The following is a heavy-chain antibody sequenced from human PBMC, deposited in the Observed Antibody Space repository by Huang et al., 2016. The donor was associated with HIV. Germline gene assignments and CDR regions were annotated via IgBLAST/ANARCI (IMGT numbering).Heavy chain of an antibody. CDR3: ARPHYYDSSGYHWYFDL. CDR2: IIPIFGAA. V-gene: IGHV1-69*13. Sequence: QVQLVQSGAEVKKPGSSVQVSCKASGGTFNTYAITWVRKAPGQGLGGMGGIIPIFGAAHYAQKFQDRVTITADESRSTTYMELSSLRSEDTAVYYCARPHYYDSSGYHWYFDLWGRGTLVTVSS. D-gene: IGHD3-22*01. CDR1: GGTFNTYA. J-gene: IGHJ2*01.